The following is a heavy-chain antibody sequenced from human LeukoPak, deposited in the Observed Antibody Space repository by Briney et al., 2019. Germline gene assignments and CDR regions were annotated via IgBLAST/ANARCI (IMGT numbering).Heavy chain of an antibody. Sequence: PGGSLRLSCAASGFTFSSYAMSWVRQAPGKGLEWVSGISGSGGSTYHADSVKGRFTISRDNSKNTPYLQMNSLRAEDTAVYYCAKDHSSGYYYFDYWGQGTLVTVSS. J-gene: IGHJ4*02. V-gene: IGHV3-23*01. CDR3: AKDHSSGYYYFDY. CDR2: ISGSGGST. CDR1: GFTFSSYA. D-gene: IGHD3-22*01.